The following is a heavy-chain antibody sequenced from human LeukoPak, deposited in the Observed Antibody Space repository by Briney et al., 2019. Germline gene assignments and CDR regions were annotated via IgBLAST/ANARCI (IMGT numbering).Heavy chain of an antibody. Sequence: PGGSLRLSCAASGFTFSAYAMSWVRQAPGKGLAWVSAISGSGGGSYYAESVQGRFTISRDNSKNTLYLRMNGLRAEDTAVYYCAKDLAWGSSGHYFDCWGQGALVTVSS. CDR3: AKDLAWGSSGHYFDC. CDR1: GFTFSAYA. J-gene: IGHJ4*02. CDR2: ISGSGGGS. D-gene: IGHD3/OR15-3a*01. V-gene: IGHV3-23*01.